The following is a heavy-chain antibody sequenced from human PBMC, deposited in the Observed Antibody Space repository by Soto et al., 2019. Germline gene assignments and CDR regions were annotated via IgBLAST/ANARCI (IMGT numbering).Heavy chain of an antibody. CDR3: VRALTGDLGV. CDR1: GGSISSYY. CDR2: IYYSGRT. J-gene: IGHJ4*02. Sequence: QVQLQESGPGLVKPSETLSLTCTVSGGSISSYYWSWIRQPPGKGLEWIGYIYYSGRTNYNPSLKSRVTMSVDMSKNQFALELTSVTAADTAVYYCVRALTGDLGVWGQGALVTV. D-gene: IGHD7-27*01. V-gene: IGHV4-59*01.